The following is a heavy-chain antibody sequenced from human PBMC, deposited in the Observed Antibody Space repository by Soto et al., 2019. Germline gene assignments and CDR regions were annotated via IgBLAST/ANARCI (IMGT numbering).Heavy chain of an antibody. D-gene: IGHD2-15*01. Sequence: EVQLLESGGGLVQPGGFLRLSCAASGFSFSTYVMTWVRQAPGKGLEWVSGISGNSGSTYYADSVKGRFTVSRDNSKNTVYLQMNSLRGDDTAVYYCAKVSVVVLAAGDWFDPWGQGTLVTVSS. V-gene: IGHV3-23*01. CDR2: ISGNSGST. CDR1: GFSFSTYV. CDR3: AKVSVVVLAAGDWFDP. J-gene: IGHJ5*02.